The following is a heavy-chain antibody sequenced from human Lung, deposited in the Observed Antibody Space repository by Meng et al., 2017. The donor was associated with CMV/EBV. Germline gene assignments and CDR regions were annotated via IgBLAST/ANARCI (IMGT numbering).Heavy chain of an antibody. CDR1: GFNFGGYR. CDR2: IRKKTYGGTT. J-gene: IGHJ4*02. D-gene: IGHD2-21*02. Sequence: GGSXRLXCTGSGFNFGGYRMSWVRQAPGKGLEWVGFIRKKTYGGTTEYAASVKGRFTISRDDSKSIVYLQMDSLKNEDTAMYYCDRDDCPGVDWGRGTLVTVSS. V-gene: IGHV3-49*04. CDR3: DRDDCPGVD.